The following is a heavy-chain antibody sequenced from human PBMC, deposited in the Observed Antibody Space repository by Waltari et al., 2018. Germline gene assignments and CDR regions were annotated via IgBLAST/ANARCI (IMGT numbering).Heavy chain of an antibody. D-gene: IGHD2-2*01. J-gene: IGHJ4*02. Sequence: QVHLVESGGGVVQPGGSLRLSCAASGFTFTSYGIHWVRQAPGRGLEGVAFISFDGSNRYYADSVKGRFTISRDNNENTLYLQMSSLRAEDTAVYYCAKEGNVDVVPAAIVDYWGQGTLVTVSS. CDR1: GFTFTSYG. CDR3: AKEGNVDVVPAAIVDY. V-gene: IGHV3-30*02. CDR2: ISFDGSNR.